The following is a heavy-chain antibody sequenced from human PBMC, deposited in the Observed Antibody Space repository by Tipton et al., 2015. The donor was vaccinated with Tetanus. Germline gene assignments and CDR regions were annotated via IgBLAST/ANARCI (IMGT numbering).Heavy chain of an antibody. CDR2: ISAYNGKT. D-gene: IGHD3-3*01. CDR1: GYNFVNFG. V-gene: IGHV1-18*01. J-gene: IGHJ6*02. Sequence: QVQLVQSGAEVKEPGASVKVSCKASGYNFVNFGISWVRQAPGQGLEWMGWISAYNGKTKYAQRLQGRVTMTTDRSASTAYMDLRRLRSDDTAVYYCARAGPQATFGVKYGMDVWGQGTTVTVSS. CDR3: ARAGPQATFGVKYGMDV.